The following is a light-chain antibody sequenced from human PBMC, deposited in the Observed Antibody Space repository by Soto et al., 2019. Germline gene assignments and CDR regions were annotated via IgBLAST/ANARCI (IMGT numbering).Light chain of an antibody. Sequence: QSVLTQPASVSGSPGQSITISCTGTSSDVGAYNYVSWYQQHPGKAPKLMIYEVGNRPSGVSHRFSGSKSDNTASLTISGLQTDDEADYYCSSYTSSRTLVFGTGTKGTVL. CDR1: SSDVGAYNY. CDR2: EVG. CDR3: SSYTSSRTLV. J-gene: IGLJ1*01. V-gene: IGLV2-14*01.